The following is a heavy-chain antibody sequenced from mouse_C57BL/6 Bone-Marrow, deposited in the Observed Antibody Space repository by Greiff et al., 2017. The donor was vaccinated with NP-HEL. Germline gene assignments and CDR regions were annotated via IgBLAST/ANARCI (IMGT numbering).Heavy chain of an antibody. V-gene: IGHV1-82*01. Sequence: VQLQQSGPELVKPGASVKISCKASGYAFSSSWMNWAKQRPGKGLEWIGRIYPGDGDTNYNGKFKGKATLTADKSSSTAYMQLSSLTSEDSAVYFCARWRGNYYFDYWGQGTTLTVSS. CDR1: GYAFSSSW. CDR2: IYPGDGDT. CDR3: ARWRGNYYFDY. J-gene: IGHJ2*01. D-gene: IGHD2-1*01.